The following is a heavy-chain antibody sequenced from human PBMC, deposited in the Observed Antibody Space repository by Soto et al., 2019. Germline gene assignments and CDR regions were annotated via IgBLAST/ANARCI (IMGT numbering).Heavy chain of an antibody. D-gene: IGHD5-12*01. CDR1: GFTFSSYG. CDR2: IGTAGDT. J-gene: IGHJ4*02. Sequence: PGGSLRLSCAASGFTFSSYGMHWVRQATGKGLEWVSAIGTAGDTYYPGSVKGRFTISRENAKNSLYLQMNSLRAGDTAVYYCARGGGPYSGYDHFDYWGQGTLVTVSS. V-gene: IGHV3-13*04. CDR3: ARGGGPYSGYDHFDY.